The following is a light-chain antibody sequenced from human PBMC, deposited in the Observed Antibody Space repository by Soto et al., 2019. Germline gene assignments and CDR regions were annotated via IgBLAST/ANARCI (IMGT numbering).Light chain of an antibody. Sequence: EIVLTQSPGTLSLSPGDRATLSCRASQSVSDTYIAWYQQKPGQAPRLLIYGASSRATGMPDRFSGSGSGTDFTLTISRLEPEDFAVYYCQQYGSSPWTFGQGTKGEIK. CDR3: QQYGSSPWT. CDR1: QSVSDTY. V-gene: IGKV3-20*01. J-gene: IGKJ1*01. CDR2: GAS.